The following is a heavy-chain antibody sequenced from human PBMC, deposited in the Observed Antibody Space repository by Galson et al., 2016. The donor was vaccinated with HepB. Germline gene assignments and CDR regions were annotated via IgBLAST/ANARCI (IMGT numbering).Heavy chain of an antibody. CDR1: GFTFSSYT. V-gene: IGHV3-21*01. D-gene: IGHD6-19*01. CDR2: IRSDSSDI. Sequence: SLRLSCAASGFTFSSYTLNWVRQAPGKGLEWVSSIRSDSSDIYYIDSVKGRFTISRDNGKNSLYLQMNSLTPEDTAVYTCARGRNLEQWLPKFYFDYWGQGTLVTVAS. CDR3: ARGRNLEQWLPKFYFDY. J-gene: IGHJ4*02.